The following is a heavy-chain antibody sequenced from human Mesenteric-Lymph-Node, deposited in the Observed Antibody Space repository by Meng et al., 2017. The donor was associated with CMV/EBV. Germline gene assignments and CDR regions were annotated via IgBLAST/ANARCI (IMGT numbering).Heavy chain of an antibody. CDR3: ARANYDFWSDLPSYFDY. D-gene: IGHD3-3*01. CDR1: GFTFSNAW. CDR2: IKQDGSEK. V-gene: IGHV3-7*01. J-gene: IGHJ4*02. Sequence: GESLKISCAASGFTFSNAWMSWVRQAPGKGLEWVANIKQDGSEKYYVDSVKGRFTISRDNAKNSLYLQMNSLRAEDTAVYYCARANYDFWSDLPSYFDYWGQGTLVTVSS.